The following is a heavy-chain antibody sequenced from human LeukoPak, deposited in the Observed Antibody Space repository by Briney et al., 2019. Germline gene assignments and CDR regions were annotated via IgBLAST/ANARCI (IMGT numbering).Heavy chain of an antibody. V-gene: IGHV4-34*01. J-gene: IGHJ5*02. CDR1: GGSFSGYY. Sequence: PSETLSLTCALYGGSFSGYYWSWIRQPPGKGLEWIGEINHSGSTNYNPSLKSRVTISVDTSKNQFSLKLSSVTAADTAVYYCARRGFGGSGFAPGARGPLATVPS. CDR3: ARRGFGGSGFAP. D-gene: IGHD2-15*01. CDR2: INHSGST.